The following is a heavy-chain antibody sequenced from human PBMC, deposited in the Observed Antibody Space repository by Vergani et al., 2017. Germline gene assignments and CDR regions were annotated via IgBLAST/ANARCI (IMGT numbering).Heavy chain of an antibody. D-gene: IGHD2-2*02. Sequence: EVQLVQSGAEVKKPGESLKISCKGSGYSFTSYWIGWVRQMPGKCLEWMGIIYPGDSDTRYSPSFQGQVTISADKSISTAYLQWSSLKASDTAMYYCATTPRYCSSTSCYTGFDPWGQGTLVTVSS. CDR2: IYPGDSDT. CDR3: ATTPRYCSSTSCYTGFDP. CDR1: GYSFTSYW. V-gene: IGHV5-51*03. J-gene: IGHJ5*02.